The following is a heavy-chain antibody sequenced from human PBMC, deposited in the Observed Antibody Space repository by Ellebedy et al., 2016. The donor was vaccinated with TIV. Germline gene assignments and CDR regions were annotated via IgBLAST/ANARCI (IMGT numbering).Heavy chain of an antibody. V-gene: IGHV3-7*01. J-gene: IGHJ5*01. CDR3: ARRGSYGDYAVHVNSWFDS. CDR2: ICQDGSEK. D-gene: IGHD4-17*01. CDR1: GFSFRSYW. Sequence: GESLKISCAASGFSFRSYWMSWVRQAPGKGLEWVANICQDGSEKYYVDSVEGRFTISRDNANNILYLKMKSLRAEDTAVYYCARRGSYGDYAVHVNSWFDSWGQGTPVTVAP.